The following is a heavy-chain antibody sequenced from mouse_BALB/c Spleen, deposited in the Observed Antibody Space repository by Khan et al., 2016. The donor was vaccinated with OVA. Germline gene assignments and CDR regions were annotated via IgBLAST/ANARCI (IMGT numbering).Heavy chain of an antibody. J-gene: IGHJ3*01. CDR2: IDPFNGGT. CDR3: ARHGSTSWFAY. D-gene: IGHD1-1*01. CDR1: GYSFSTYY. V-gene: IGHV1S135*01. Sequence: VQLQQSGPELMKPGASVKISCKASGYSFSTYYIHWVTRSHGKTLEWIGYIDPFNGGTTYNQKFKGKATLTVDKSSSTAYMHLTSLTSEDSACYYCARHGSTSWFAYWGQGTLLTVSA.